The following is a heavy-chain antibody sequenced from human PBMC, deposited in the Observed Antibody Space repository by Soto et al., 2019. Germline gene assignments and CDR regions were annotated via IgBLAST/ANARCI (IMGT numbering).Heavy chain of an antibody. Sequence: EVQLVESGGGLVKPGGSLRLSCAASGLTFSNAEMTWVRQAPGKGLEWVGRIRGKGDGGATDYAAPVKYRFIILRDDSENMVYLQMNSLKTEDTAVYYCTTSGWGSGWSFWGQGTLVTVSS. CDR3: TTSGWGSGWSF. D-gene: IGHD6-19*01. CDR1: GLTFSNAE. V-gene: IGHV3-15*07. CDR2: IRGKGDGGAT. J-gene: IGHJ4*02.